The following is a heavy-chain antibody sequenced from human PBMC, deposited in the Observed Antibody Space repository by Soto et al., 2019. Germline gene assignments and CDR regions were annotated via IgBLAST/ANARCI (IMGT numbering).Heavy chain of an antibody. V-gene: IGHV3-74*01. CDR2: IDGVGAGT. CDR3: TRGFEY. Sequence: EVQLVQSGGGSVQPGGSLRLSCAASGFTFTIYWMNWVRQVPGKGLVWVSRIDGVGAGTSYSDSVRGRFTISRDNAENMVYLQMVILRAEDTAVYYCTRGFEYWGQGTLVTVSS. J-gene: IGHJ4*02. CDR1: GFTFTIYW.